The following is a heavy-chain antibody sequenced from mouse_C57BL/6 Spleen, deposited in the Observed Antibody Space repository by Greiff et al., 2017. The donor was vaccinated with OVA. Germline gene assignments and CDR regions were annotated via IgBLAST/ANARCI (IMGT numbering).Heavy chain of an antibody. CDR2: IDPSDSYT. Sequence: VQLQQPGAELVKPGASVKLSCKASGYTFTSYWMQWVKQRPGQGLEWIGEIDPSDSYTNYNQKFKGKATLTVDTSSSTAYMQLSSLTSEDSAVYYCARNDGYYSYFDDWGQGTTLTVSS. D-gene: IGHD2-3*01. V-gene: IGHV1-50*01. CDR1: GYTFTSYW. CDR3: ARNDGYYSYFDD. J-gene: IGHJ2*01.